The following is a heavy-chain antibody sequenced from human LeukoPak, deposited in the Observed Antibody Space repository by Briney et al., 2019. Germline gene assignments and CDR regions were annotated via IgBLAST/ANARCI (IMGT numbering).Heavy chain of an antibody. CDR2: ISAYNGNT. V-gene: IGHV1-18*01. CDR3: ARGYSSSWSPNDY. J-gene: IGHJ4*02. D-gene: IGHD6-13*01. Sequence: APVKVSCKASGYTFTSYGISWVRQAPGQGLEWMGWISAYNGNTNYAQKFQGRVTMTRNTSISTAYMELSSLRFEDTAVYYCARGYSSSWSPNDYWGQGTLVTVSS. CDR1: GYTFTSYG.